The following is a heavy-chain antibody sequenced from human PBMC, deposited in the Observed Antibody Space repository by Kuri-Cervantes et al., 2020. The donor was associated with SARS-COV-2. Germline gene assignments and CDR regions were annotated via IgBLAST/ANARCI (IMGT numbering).Heavy chain of an antibody. CDR3: ARDLTLGYCSGGSCYYYYYGMDV. D-gene: IGHD2-15*01. J-gene: IGHJ6*02. V-gene: IGHV3-74*01. Sequence: GESLKISCAASGFTFSSYWMHWVRQAPGKGLVWVSRINSDGSSTSYADSVKGRLTISRDNAKNTLYLQMNSLRAEDTAVYYCARDLTLGYCSGGSCYYYYYGMDVWGQGTTVTVSS. CDR2: INSDGSST. CDR1: GFTFSSYW.